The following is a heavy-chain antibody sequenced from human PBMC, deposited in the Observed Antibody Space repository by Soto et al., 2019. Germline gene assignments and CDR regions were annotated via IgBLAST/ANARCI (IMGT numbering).Heavy chain of an antibody. Sequence: EVHLVESGGGLVKPGGSLRLSCAASGFTFGNAWMNWFRQAPGKGLEWVGRIKSKIHGGTTDYAAPVRGRFTISRADSKNTLFLQMNSLKTEDAAVYYCTTVHFDVLTGSFDYWGQGTLVTVSS. CDR1: GFTFGNAW. J-gene: IGHJ4*02. CDR2: IKSKIHGGTT. CDR3: TTVHFDVLTGSFDY. D-gene: IGHD3-9*01. V-gene: IGHV3-15*07.